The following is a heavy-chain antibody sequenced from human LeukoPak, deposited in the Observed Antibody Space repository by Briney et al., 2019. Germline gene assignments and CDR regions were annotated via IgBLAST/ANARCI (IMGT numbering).Heavy chain of an antibody. D-gene: IGHD3-10*01. CDR3: ARGNFYSGSGSSPLDY. J-gene: IGHJ4*02. Sequence: GGSLRLSCGASGFTVSSNYMSWVRQAPGKGLEWVSVIYSGGSTYYADSVKGRFTISRDNSKSTLYLQMNSLRGEDTAVYYCARGNFYSGSGSSPLDYWGQGTLVTVSS. CDR1: GFTVSSNY. CDR2: IYSGGST. V-gene: IGHV3-66*01.